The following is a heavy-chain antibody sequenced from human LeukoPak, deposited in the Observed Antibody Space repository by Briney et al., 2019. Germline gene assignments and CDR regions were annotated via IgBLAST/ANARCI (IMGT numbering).Heavy chain of an antibody. Sequence: PSETLSLTCTVSNYSISSGYYWCWIRHPPGKGLEWIGTIYHSGSTYYNPSLKSRVNISVDKSKNHFALKLTSVTAADTAVYYCARRILMDVWGKGTTVTVSS. CDR3: ARRILMDV. CDR1: NYSISSGYY. CDR2: IYHSGST. V-gene: IGHV4-38-2*02. D-gene: IGHD2-15*01. J-gene: IGHJ6*04.